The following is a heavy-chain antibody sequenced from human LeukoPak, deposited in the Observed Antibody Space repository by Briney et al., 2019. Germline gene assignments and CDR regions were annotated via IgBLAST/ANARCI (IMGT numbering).Heavy chain of an antibody. CDR1: GGSFSGDY. CDR3: ARRVGRARYYFDY. J-gene: IGHJ4*02. Sequence: SETLSLTCAVYGGSFSGDYWSWIRQPPGKGLEWIGEINDSGSTNYNPSLKSRVTLSVDTSKNQFSLKLKSVTAADTAVFYCARRVGRARYYFDYWGQGALVTVSS. V-gene: IGHV4-34*01. CDR2: INDSGST. D-gene: IGHD3/OR15-3a*01.